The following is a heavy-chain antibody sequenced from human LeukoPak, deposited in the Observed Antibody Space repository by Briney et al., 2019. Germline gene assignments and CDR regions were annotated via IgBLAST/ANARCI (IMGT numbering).Heavy chain of an antibody. V-gene: IGHV3-7*01. CDR2: MDPTGSQK. J-gene: IGHJ4*02. D-gene: IGHD1-1*01. CDR3: AIWTSVNY. Sequence: GGSLRLSCADSQFTSNGSWMNWVLQAPGKGLEWVANMDPTGSQKRYVDSVRGRFTISKDNPGASLYLDMHSLRAEDTAIYYCAIWTSVNYWGQGTLVTVSS. CDR1: QFTSNGSW.